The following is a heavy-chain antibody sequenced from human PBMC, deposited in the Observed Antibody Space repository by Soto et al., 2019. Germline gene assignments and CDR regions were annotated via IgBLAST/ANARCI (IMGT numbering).Heavy chain of an antibody. J-gene: IGHJ4*02. V-gene: IGHV2-5*01. CDR1: GFSLNTSGVG. CDR3: THRPQYRDHIDY. D-gene: IGHD1-1*01. CDR2: IYWNDDK. Sequence: QITLKESGPTLVKPTQTLTLTCTFSGFSLNTSGVGVGWIRQFPGKALQWLALIYWNDDKRYSPSLARRLTITKDTSEHQVVLTMANMDLVDTATYYCTHRPQYRDHIDYWGQGTLVTVSS.